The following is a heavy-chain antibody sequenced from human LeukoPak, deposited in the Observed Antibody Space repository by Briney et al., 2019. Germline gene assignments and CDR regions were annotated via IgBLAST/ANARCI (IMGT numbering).Heavy chain of an antibody. CDR1: GASVSSASY. D-gene: IGHD1-26*01. CDR3: ARSRAFNSGAFDP. J-gene: IGHJ5*02. CDR2: IYNGVNT. Sequence: SETLSLTCTVSGASVSSASYWTWIRQPPGKGVEWIAHIYNGVNTNYNPSLKSRITISVDTSKNQFSLRLNSVTAADTAVYYCARSRAFNSGAFDPWGQGSLVTVSS. V-gene: IGHV4-61*01.